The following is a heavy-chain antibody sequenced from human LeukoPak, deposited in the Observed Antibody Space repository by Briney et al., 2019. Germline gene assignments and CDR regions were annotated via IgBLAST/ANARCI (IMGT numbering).Heavy chain of an antibody. CDR3: ARDSGSYLQPTDF. D-gene: IGHD1-26*01. J-gene: IGHJ4*01. Sequence: PGRSLRLSCAPSGFTFSSYGMHWVRQAPGKGVEWVAVIWYDGSNKYYADSVKGRFTISRDNSKNTLYLQMNSLRADDTALYHCARDSGSYLQPTDFWGHGTLVTVSS. V-gene: IGHV3-33*01. CDR2: IWYDGSNK. CDR1: GFTFSSYG.